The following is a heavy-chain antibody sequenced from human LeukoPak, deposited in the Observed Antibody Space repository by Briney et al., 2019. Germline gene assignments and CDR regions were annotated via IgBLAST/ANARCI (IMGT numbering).Heavy chain of an antibody. CDR1: GFTFDDCT. Sequence: GGSLRLSCAASGFTFDDCTMHWVRQAPGKGLEWVSLISWDGGSTYYADSVKGRFTISRDNSKNSLYLQMNSLRTEDTALYYCAKDYQGYCSSTSCYTGGSLDYWGQGTLVTVSS. V-gene: IGHV3-43*01. J-gene: IGHJ4*02. CDR3: AKDYQGYCSSTSCYTGGSLDY. D-gene: IGHD2-2*02. CDR2: ISWDGGST.